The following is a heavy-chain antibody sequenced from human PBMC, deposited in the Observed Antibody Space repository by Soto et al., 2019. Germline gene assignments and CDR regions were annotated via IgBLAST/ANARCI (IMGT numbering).Heavy chain of an antibody. CDR3: ETSPGGIPSVFDY. CDR2: ITSSAARE. D-gene: IGHD3-16*01. Sequence: PGGSLRLSCAASGFNFYNYAMNWVRQAPGKGLEWVSTITSSAAREYYADSVQGRFTISRDNSKNTLYLQMTSLTADDTAVYYCETSPGGIPSVFDYWGQGVLVTVSS. V-gene: IGHV3-23*01. CDR1: GFNFYNYA. J-gene: IGHJ4*02.